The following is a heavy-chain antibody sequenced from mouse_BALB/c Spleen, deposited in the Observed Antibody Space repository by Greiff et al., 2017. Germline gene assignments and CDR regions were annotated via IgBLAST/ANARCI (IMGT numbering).Heavy chain of an antibody. V-gene: IGHV3-8*02. Sequence: EVKLQESGPSLVKPSQTLSLTCSVTGDSITSGYWNWIRKFPGNKLEYMGYISYSGSTYYNPSLKSRISITRDTSKNQYYLQLNSVTTEDTATYYCARSFDSSGYSWFAYWGQGTLVTVSA. CDR1: GDSITSGY. CDR3: ARSFDSSGYSWFAY. D-gene: IGHD3-2*01. J-gene: IGHJ3*01. CDR2: ISYSGST.